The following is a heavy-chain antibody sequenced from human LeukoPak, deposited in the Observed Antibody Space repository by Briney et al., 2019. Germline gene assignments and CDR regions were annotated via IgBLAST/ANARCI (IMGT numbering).Heavy chain of an antibody. V-gene: IGHV3-48*03. CDR1: GFTFSSYE. D-gene: IGHD3-10*01. CDR2: ISSSGSTI. Sequence: GGSLRLSCAASGFTFSSYEMNWVRQAPGKGLEWVSYISSSGSTIYYADSVKGRFTISRDNAKNSLYLQMNSLRAEDTAVYYCASMWFGELARDYWGQGTLVTVSS. J-gene: IGHJ4*02. CDR3: ASMWFGELARDY.